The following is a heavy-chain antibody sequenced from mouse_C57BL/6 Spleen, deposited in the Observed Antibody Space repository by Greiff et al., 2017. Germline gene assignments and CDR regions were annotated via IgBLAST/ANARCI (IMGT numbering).Heavy chain of an antibody. CDR3: ARGYGSSYGEWYFDV. Sequence: QVQLKESGAELVRPGTSVKLSCKASGYTFTSYWMHWVKQRPGQGLEWIGVIDPSDSYTNYNQKFKGKATLTVDTSSSTAYMQLSSLTSEDSAVYYCARGYGSSYGEWYFDVWGTGTTVTVSS. J-gene: IGHJ1*03. D-gene: IGHD1-1*01. CDR1: GYTFTSYW. CDR2: IDPSDSYT. V-gene: IGHV1-59*01.